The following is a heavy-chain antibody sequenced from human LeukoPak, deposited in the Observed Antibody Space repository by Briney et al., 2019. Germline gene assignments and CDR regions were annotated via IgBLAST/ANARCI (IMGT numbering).Heavy chain of an antibody. CDR2: ISGSGGST. Sequence: PGGSLRLSCAASGFTFSSYSMNWVRQAPGKGLEWVSAISGSGGSTYYADSVKGRFTISRDNSKNMLYLQMNSLRAEDTAVYYCAKGGWELLGLFDYWGQGTLVTVSS. V-gene: IGHV3-23*01. CDR1: GFTFSSYS. J-gene: IGHJ4*02. D-gene: IGHD1-26*01. CDR3: AKGGWELLGLFDY.